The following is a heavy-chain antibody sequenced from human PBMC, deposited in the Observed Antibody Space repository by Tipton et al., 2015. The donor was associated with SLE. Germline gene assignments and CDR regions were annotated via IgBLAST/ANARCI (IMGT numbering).Heavy chain of an antibody. CDR1: GGTFSSYA. CDR3: ARESCSGGSCYPLRYFQH. Sequence: QLVQSGAEVKKPGSSVKVSCKASGGTFSSYAISWVRQAPGQGLEWMGGIIPIFGTANYAQKFQGRVTITTDESTSTAYMELSSLRSEDTAVYYCARESCSGGSCYPLRYFQHWGQGTLVTVSS. V-gene: IGHV1-69*05. D-gene: IGHD2-15*01. CDR2: IIPIFGTA. J-gene: IGHJ1*01.